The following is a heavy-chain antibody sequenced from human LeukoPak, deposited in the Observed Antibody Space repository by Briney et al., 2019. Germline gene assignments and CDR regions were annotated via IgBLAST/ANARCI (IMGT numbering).Heavy chain of an antibody. Sequence: GGSLRLSCAASGFTFSSYWMHWVRQAPGKGLVWASRIKYDDSDTHYADSVKGRFTISRDNAKNTLYLQMNSLSAEDTAVYYCTTIRPDYWGQGTLVTVSS. V-gene: IGHV3-74*01. CDR2: IKYDDSDT. CDR3: TTIRPDY. J-gene: IGHJ4*02. D-gene: IGHD5-12*01. CDR1: GFTFSSYW.